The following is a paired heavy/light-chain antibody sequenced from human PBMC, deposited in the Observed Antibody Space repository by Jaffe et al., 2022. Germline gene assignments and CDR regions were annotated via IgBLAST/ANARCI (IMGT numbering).Heavy chain of an antibody. Sequence: EVQLVESGGDLVKPGGSLRLSCAASGFTFNNPFNIAWMSWVRQAPGKGLEWVGRIKSNAGGGTIDYAAPVKGRFTISRDDSRNTIYLQMNGLKTEDTAVYYCSWNGFHWFDRWGQGTLVTVAS. CDR2: IKSNAGGGTI. D-gene: IGHD3-3*01. J-gene: IGHJ5*02. V-gene: IGHV3-15*01. CDR1: GFTFNNPFNIAW. CDR3: SWNGFHWFDR.
Light chain of an antibody. Sequence: EIVLTQSPGTLSLSPGERATLSCRASQSLSSNYLAWYQQKFGQAPRLLIYGASSRATGIPDRFSGSGSGTDFTLTISRLEPEDFAVYYCHQFGDSPPYTFGQGTKVEIK. CDR2: GAS. CDR3: HQFGDSPPYT. J-gene: IGKJ2*01. CDR1: QSLSSNY. V-gene: IGKV3-20*01.